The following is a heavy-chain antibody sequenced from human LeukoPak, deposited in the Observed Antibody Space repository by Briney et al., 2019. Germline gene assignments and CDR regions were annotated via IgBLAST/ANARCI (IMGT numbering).Heavy chain of an antibody. Sequence: ETLSLLCTLSGGHISRCHWPWLRQSPGRGLEWLACICYNGRTRYNPSLHTRVPISPDTSKHRFSLQLRSATAADTAMYYCARLLDYDNSGDPDTFDIWGQGTMVTLSS. J-gene: IGHJ3*02. CDR1: GGHISRCH. CDR3: ARLLDYDNSGDPDTFDI. CDR2: ICYNGRT. V-gene: IGHV4-59*01. D-gene: IGHD3-22*01.